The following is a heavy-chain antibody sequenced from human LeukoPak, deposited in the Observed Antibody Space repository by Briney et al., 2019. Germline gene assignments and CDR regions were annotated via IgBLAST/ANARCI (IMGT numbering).Heavy chain of an antibody. Sequence: GRSLRLSCAASGFTFSGYGMHWVRQAPGKGLEWVAVISYGGSNKYYADSVKGRFTISRDNSKNTLYLQMNSLRAEDTAVYYCAKDHFEWLRLRGPGYWGQGTLVTVSS. CDR2: ISYGGSNK. CDR1: GFTFSGYG. V-gene: IGHV3-30*18. J-gene: IGHJ4*02. D-gene: IGHD5-12*01. CDR3: AKDHFEWLRLRGPGY.